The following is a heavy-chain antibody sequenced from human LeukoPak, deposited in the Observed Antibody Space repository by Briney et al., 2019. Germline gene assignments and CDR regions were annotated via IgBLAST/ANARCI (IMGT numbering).Heavy chain of an antibody. V-gene: IGHV3-53*01. J-gene: IGHJ4*02. CDR3: ARDLSNGFDY. D-gene: IGHD6-25*01. CDR2: IYIGGIT. CDR1: GFTVSSNY. Sequence: GGSLRLSCAASGFTVSSNYMSWVRQAPGKGLEWVSIIYIGGITYYADSVKGRFTISRDSSKNTLYLQMNSLRAEDTVVYYCARDLSNGFDYWGQGTLVTVSS.